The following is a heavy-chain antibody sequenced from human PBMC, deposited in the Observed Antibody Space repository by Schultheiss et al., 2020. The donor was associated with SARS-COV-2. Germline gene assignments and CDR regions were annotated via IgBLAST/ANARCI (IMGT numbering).Heavy chain of an antibody. CDR2: IYHSGTT. J-gene: IGHJ4*02. Sequence: SETLSLSCAVSGGSISPYYWSWVRQFPGKGLQYIGYIYHSGTTNYNPSLRSRVSISLDTSKNQVSLKLNSVTAADTAVYYCARHGPPRDSSSWYFDYWGQGTLVTVSS. D-gene: IGHD6-13*01. CDR1: GGSISPYY. CDR3: ARHGPPRDSSSWYFDY. V-gene: IGHV4-59*01.